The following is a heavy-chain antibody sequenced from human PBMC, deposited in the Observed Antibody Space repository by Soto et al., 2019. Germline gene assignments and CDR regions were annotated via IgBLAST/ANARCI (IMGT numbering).Heavy chain of an antibody. V-gene: IGHV4-30-4*01. Sequence: QEHLQQSGPGLVRPSETLSLTCTVSSGSMSGHDYYWSWIRQPPGKGLEWIGYIHNSGSRSYNPSLKSRLTISADMAKNQFSLRLNSVTGADTALYFCARGEVRGPFDIWGQGTMVIVSS. J-gene: IGHJ3*02. D-gene: IGHD3-10*01. CDR1: SGSMSGHDYY. CDR3: ARGEVRGPFDI. CDR2: IHNSGSR.